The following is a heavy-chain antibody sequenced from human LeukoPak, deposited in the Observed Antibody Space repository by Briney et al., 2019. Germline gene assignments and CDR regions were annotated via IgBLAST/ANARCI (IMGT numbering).Heavy chain of an antibody. CDR3: VSFYETY. CDR2: INSDGSWT. CDR1: GNYW. D-gene: IGHD2/OR15-2a*01. V-gene: IGHV3-74*01. J-gene: IGHJ4*02. Sequence: GGSLRLSCAASGNYWMHWVRQAPGKGLVWVSHINSDGSWTIYADSVKGRFTISKDNAKNTVYLQMNSLRAEDTAVYYCVSFYETYWGRGTLVTVSS.